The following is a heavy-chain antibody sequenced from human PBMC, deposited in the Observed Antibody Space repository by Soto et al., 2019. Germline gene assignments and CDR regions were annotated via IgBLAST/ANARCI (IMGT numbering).Heavy chain of an antibody. CDR3: ARHKSVYYYIDV. Sequence: QVQLQESGPGLVKPSETLSLTCTISGDSISNSYWSWIRQPPGKGLEWIGYIYSSGSTNYNPSLKSRVIISVDTSQNHFSLRLSSVTAADTAIYYCARHKSVYYYIDVWGKGTTVTVSS. V-gene: IGHV4-59*08. J-gene: IGHJ6*03. CDR1: GDSISNSY. CDR2: IYSSGST.